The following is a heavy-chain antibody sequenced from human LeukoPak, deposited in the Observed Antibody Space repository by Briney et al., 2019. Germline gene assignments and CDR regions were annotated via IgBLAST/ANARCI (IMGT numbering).Heavy chain of an antibody. Sequence: SETLSLTCTVSGGSISSGDYYWSWIRQPPGKGLEWIGYIYYSGSTYYNPSLKSRVTISVDTSKNQFSLKLSSVTAADTAVYYCARDGGRWLQLAFDYWGQGTLVTVSS. J-gene: IGHJ4*02. CDR1: GGSISSGDYY. D-gene: IGHD5-24*01. CDR3: ARDGGRWLQLAFDY. CDR2: IYYSGST. V-gene: IGHV4-30-4*01.